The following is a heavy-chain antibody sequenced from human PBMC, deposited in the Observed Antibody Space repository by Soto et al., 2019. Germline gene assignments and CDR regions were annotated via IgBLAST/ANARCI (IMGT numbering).Heavy chain of an antibody. D-gene: IGHD1-26*01. J-gene: IGHJ6*02. Sequence: QVQLVQSGAEVKKPGASVKVSCKASGYTFTSYYMHWVRQAPGQGLEWMGIINPSGGSTSYAQKFQGEVPRTRETSPSTGYMELGSLTSGDTAVYYCGRGGPYYKGGGDYYYYYGMDVWGQGTTVTVSS. CDR1: GYTFTSYY. CDR3: GRGGPYYKGGGDYYYYYGMDV. CDR2: INPSGGST. V-gene: IGHV1-46*01.